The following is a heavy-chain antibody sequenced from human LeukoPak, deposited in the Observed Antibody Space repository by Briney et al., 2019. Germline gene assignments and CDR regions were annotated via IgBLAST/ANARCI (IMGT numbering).Heavy chain of an antibody. V-gene: IGHV4-31*02. CDR3: TRGADDYKTGS. Sequence: SQTLSLFCSVSGDFVINDNSIWSWIRQHPEKGLEWIGHFHPDGTTYYNPSPKSRLTISIDTSKNHFSLEMPSMTAADTAVYYCTRGADDYKTGSWGQGTLVTVSS. D-gene: IGHD5-24*01. CDR2: FHPDGTT. CDR1: GDFVINDNSI. J-gene: IGHJ1*01.